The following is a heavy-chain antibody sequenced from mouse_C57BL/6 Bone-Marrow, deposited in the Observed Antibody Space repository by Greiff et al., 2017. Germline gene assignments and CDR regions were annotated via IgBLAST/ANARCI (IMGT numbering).Heavy chain of an antibody. CDR2: IDPSDSYT. CDR3: ARQLRLRHAMDY. Sequence: QVQLQQPGAELVRPGTSVKLSCKASGYTFTSYWMHWVKQRPGQGLEWIGVIDPSDSYTNYNQKFKGKATLTVDTSSSTAYMQLSSLTSEDSAVYYCARQLRLRHAMDYWGQGTSVTVSS. D-gene: IGHD3-2*02. CDR1: GYTFTSYW. V-gene: IGHV1-59*01. J-gene: IGHJ4*01.